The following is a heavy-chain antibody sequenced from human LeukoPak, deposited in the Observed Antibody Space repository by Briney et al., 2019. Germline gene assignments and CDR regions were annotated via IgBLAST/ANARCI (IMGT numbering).Heavy chain of an antibody. CDR3: ARADHFGSGYFDS. CDR1: GYSITSVYY. Sequence: SETLSLTCAVSGYSITSVYYWGWIRQPPGKGLEWFGSIFHSGSTYYTPSLKSRVTISVDTSKNQFSLKLSSVTAADTAVYYCARADHFGSGYFDSWGQGTLVTVSS. J-gene: IGHJ4*02. D-gene: IGHD3-3*02. CDR2: IFHSGST. V-gene: IGHV4-38-2*01.